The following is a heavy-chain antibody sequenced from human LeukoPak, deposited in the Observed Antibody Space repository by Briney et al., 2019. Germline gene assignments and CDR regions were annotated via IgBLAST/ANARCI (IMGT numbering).Heavy chain of an antibody. CDR3: ARSWENYDYVWGSYRPEPGMDV. CDR1: GGSFSGSY. V-gene: IGHV4-34*01. J-gene: IGHJ6*02. Sequence: SETLSLTCAVYGGSFSGSYWSWIRQPPGKGLEWIGEINHSGSTNYNPSLKGRVTISVDTSKNQFSLKLSSVTAADTAVYHCARSWENYDYVWGSYRPEPGMDVWGQGTTVTVSS. D-gene: IGHD3-16*02. CDR2: INHSGST.